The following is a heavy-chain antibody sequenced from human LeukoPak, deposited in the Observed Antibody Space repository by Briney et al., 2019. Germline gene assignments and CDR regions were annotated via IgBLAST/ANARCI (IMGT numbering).Heavy chain of an antibody. Sequence: ASVKVSCKASGYTFTSYGISWVRQAAGQGLEWMGWISDYNGNTNYAQKLQGRVTMTTDTSTSTAYMELRSLRSDDTAVYYCARVYYDFWSGYEYDAFDIWGQGTMVTVSS. J-gene: IGHJ3*02. CDR1: GYTFTSYG. CDR3: ARVYYDFWSGYEYDAFDI. V-gene: IGHV1-18*01. CDR2: ISDYNGNT. D-gene: IGHD3-3*01.